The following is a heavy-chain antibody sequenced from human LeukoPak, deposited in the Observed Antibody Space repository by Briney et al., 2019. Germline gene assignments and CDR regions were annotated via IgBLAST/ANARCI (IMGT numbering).Heavy chain of an antibody. V-gene: IGHV4-34*01. CDR3: ASRSALTGYLYYYYGMDV. CDR2: INHSGST. J-gene: IGHJ6*04. CDR1: GGSFSGYY. D-gene: IGHD3-9*01. Sequence: SETLSLTCAVYGGSFSGYYWSWIRQPPGKRLEWIGEINHSGSTNYNPSLKSRVTISVDTSKNQFSLKLSSVTAADTAVYYCASRSALTGYLYYYYGMDVWGKGTTVTVSS.